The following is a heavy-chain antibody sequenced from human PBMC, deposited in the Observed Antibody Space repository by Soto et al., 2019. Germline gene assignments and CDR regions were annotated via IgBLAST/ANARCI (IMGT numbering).Heavy chain of an antibody. V-gene: IGHV4-31*03. CDR2: IYYNGDT. CDR1: GGPFSRGGYY. Sequence: TLSLTCTVSGGPFSRGGYYWSWIRQEPGKGLEWIGYIYYNGDTSYNPSLKSRVTISVDTSKNQFSLKLSSVTAADTAVYYCAGRSSYTPSFDYWGQGTLVTVSS. J-gene: IGHJ4*02. CDR3: AGRSSYTPSFDY. D-gene: IGHD3-10*01.